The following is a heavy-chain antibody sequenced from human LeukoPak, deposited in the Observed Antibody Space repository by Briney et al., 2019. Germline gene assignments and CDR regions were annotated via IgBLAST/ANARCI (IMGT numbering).Heavy chain of an antibody. CDR2: IKQDGSEK. J-gene: IGHJ6*03. V-gene: IGHV3-7*03. CDR3: AKDTSKYYYYYMDV. D-gene: IGHD2/OR15-2a*01. CDR1: GFTFSSYW. Sequence: GGSLRLSCAASGFTFSSYWMSWVRQAPGKGLEWVANIKQDGSEKYYVDSVKGRFTISRDNAKNSLYLQMNSLRAEDMALYYCAKDTSKYYYYYMDVWGKGTTVTVSS.